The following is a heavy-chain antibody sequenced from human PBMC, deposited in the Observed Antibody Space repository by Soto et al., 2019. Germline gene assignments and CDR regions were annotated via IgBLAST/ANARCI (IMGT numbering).Heavy chain of an antibody. CDR2: ISWNSGSI. D-gene: IGHD3-3*01. J-gene: IGHJ6*04. CDR3: AKDIRVEFLEWLLYPGVPLGMDV. V-gene: IGHV3-9*01. CDR1: GFTFDDYA. Sequence: GGSLRLSCAASGFTFDDYAMHWVRQAPGKGLEWVSGISWNSGSIGYADSVKGRFTISRDNAKNSLYLQMNSLRAEDTALYYCAKDIRVEFLEWLLYPGVPLGMDVWGKGTTVTVSS.